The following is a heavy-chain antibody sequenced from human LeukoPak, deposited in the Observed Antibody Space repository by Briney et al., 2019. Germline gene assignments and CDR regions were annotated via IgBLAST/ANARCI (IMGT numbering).Heavy chain of an antibody. CDR3: ARYISSGSYYFDY. J-gene: IGHJ4*02. CDR1: GGSISSYY. CDR2: IYYTGTT. Sequence: PSETLSLTCTVSGGSISSYYWSWIRQPPGKGLEWIGYIYYTGTTNYTPSLESRVTISLDTSKNQFSLKLTSVTTADTAVYYCARYISSGSYYFDYWGQGTLVTVSS. D-gene: IGHD6-19*01. V-gene: IGHV4-59*01.